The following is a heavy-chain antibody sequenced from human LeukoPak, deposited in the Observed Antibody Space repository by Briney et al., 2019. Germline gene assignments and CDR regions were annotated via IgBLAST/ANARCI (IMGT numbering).Heavy chain of an antibody. CDR3: ARGPYGYCSTTSCYYFDY. Sequence: GGSLRLSCAASGFTFSSYSMNWVRQAPGKGLEWVSSISSSSSYIYYADSVKGRFTISRDNAKNSLYLQMNSLRAEDTAVYYCARGPYGYCSTTSCYYFDYWGQGTLVTVS. D-gene: IGHD2-2*03. CDR2: ISSSSSYI. J-gene: IGHJ4*02. CDR1: GFTFSSYS. V-gene: IGHV3-21*01.